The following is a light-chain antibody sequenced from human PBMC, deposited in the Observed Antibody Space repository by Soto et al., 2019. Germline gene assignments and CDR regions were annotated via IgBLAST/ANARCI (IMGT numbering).Light chain of an antibody. Sequence: QSVLTQPASVAGARGHSMTISCTGTSSDVGSYNLVSWYQQYPGKAPKLMIFEVSKRPSGVSNRFSGSKSGNTASLTISGLQAEDEADYYCCSYPGSSTPHVFGTGTQVTVL. CDR1: SSDVGSYNL. CDR3: CSYPGSSTPHV. J-gene: IGLJ1*01. CDR2: EVS. V-gene: IGLV2-23*02.